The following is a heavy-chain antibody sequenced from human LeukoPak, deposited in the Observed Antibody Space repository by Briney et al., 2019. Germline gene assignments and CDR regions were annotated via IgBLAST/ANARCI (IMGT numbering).Heavy chain of an antibody. CDR1: GVTFSNYW. V-gene: IGHV3-74*01. CDR3: ARGADDFDI. Sequence: GGSLRLSCAASGVTFSNYWMHWVRHAPGKGLVWVSRIHSDGSSTAYADSVKGRFTISRDNAKNTLYLQMNSLRAEDTAVYYCARGADDFDIWGQGTMVTVSS. J-gene: IGHJ3*02. CDR2: IHSDGSST.